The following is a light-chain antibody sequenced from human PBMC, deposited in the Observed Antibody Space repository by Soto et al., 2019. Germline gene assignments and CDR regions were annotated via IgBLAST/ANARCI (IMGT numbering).Light chain of an antibody. V-gene: IGKV1-5*01. J-gene: IGKJ1*01. CDR1: QSVSIW. Sequence: DIQMTQSPSTLSASVGDRVTITCRASQSVSIWLAWYQQKPGKAPRLLIYDAASLKTGVPSRFSGSGSGTKFTPTGASLQPDDFATYYCQQYETFSGTFGPGTKVDIK. CDR2: DAA. CDR3: QQYETFSGT.